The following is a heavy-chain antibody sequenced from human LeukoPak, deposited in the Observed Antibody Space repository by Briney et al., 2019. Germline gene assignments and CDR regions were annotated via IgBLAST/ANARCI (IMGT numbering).Heavy chain of an antibody. J-gene: IGHJ3*02. V-gene: IGHV1-46*01. CDR3: ARVDPLDAFDI. CDR1: GYPFTSYY. D-gene: IGHD2-2*03. CDR2: INPSGGST. Sequence: ASVKVSCKASGYPFTSYYMHWVRQAPGQGLEWMGIINPSGGSTSYAQKFQGRVTMTRDTSTSTVYMELSSLRSEDTAVYYCARVDPLDAFDIWGQGTMVTVSS.